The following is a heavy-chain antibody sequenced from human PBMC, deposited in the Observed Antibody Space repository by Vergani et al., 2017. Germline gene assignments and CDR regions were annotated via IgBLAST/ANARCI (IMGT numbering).Heavy chain of an antibody. Sequence: EVELVQSGPEMRKPGESLKISCKGSEYSFGNYWIGWVRQMPGKGLEWMGIIYPADSGTSYSPSFQGQVTISADKSISTAFLQWDSLKASDTALYYCARHATYTDSWGQGPLVTVSS. J-gene: IGHJ4*02. V-gene: IGHV5-51*01. CDR3: ARHATYTDS. CDR1: EYSFGNYW. CDR2: IYPADSGT.